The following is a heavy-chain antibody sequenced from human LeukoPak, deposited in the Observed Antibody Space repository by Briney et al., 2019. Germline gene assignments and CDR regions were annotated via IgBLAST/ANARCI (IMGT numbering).Heavy chain of an antibody. CDR2: IYYSGST. CDR1: GGSISSSSYY. V-gene: IGHV4-39*01. D-gene: IGHD1-26*01. Sequence: SETLSLTCTVAGGSISSSSYYWGWIRQPPGKGLEWIGSIYYSGSTYYNPSLKSRVTISVDTSKNQFSLKLSSVTAADTAVYYCARRSGSYSWFDPWVQGTLVTVSS. CDR3: ARRSGSYSWFDP. J-gene: IGHJ5*02.